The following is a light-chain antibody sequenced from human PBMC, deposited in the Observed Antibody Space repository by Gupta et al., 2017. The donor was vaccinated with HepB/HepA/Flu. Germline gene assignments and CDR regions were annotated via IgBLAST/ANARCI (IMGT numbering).Light chain of an antibody. CDR1: QSVSSSY. J-gene: IGKJ4*01. CDR3: QQYGSSPLT. CDR2: GAS. V-gene: IGKV3-20*01. Sequence: EIVLMQSPATLSLSPEERATLSCRASQSVSSSYLAWYQQKPGQAPRLLIYGASSRATGVPDRFSGSGSGTDFTLTISRLEPEDFAVYYCQQYGSSPLTFGGGTKVEIK.